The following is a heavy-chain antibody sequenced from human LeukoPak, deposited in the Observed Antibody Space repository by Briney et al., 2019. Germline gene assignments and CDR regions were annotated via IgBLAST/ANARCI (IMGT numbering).Heavy chain of an antibody. D-gene: IGHD3-10*01. J-gene: IGHJ4*02. Sequence: PSETLSLTCTVSGGSISSSSYYWSWIRQPPGKGLEWIGYIYYSGSTNYNPSLKSRVTISVDTSKNQFSLKLSSVTAADTAVYYCARQYGSGSYLYLAYWGQGTQVTVSS. V-gene: IGHV4-61*01. CDR1: GGSISSSSYY. CDR3: ARQYGSGSYLYLAY. CDR2: IYYSGST.